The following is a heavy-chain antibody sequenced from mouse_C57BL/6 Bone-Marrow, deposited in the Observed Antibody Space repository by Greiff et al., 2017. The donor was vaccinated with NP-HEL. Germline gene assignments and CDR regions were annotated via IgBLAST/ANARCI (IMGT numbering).Heavy chain of an antibody. J-gene: IGHJ1*03. CDR2: IYPGSGST. D-gene: IGHD1-1*01. V-gene: IGHV1-55*01. CDR3: ARVGPYYYVSHWYFDV. CDR1: GYTFTSYW. Sequence: QVQLQQPGAELVKPGASVKMSCKASGYTFTSYWITWVKQRPGQGLEWIGDIYPGSGSTNYNEKFKSKATLTVDTSSSTAYIQLSSLTSEDAAVYYCARVGPYYYVSHWYFDVWGKGTTVTVSS.